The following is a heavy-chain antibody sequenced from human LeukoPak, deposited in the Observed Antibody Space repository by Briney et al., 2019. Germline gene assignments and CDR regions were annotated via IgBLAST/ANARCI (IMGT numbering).Heavy chain of an antibody. CDR1: GYTFTSNG. D-gene: IGHD4-17*01. V-gene: IGHV1-18*01. CDR3: ARAGGYGDYPYYFDY. CDR2: ISAYNGNT. Sequence: ASVKVSCKASGYTFTSNGISWVRQAPGQGLEWMGWISAYNGNTNYAQKLQGRVTMTTDTSTSTAYMELRSLRSDDTAVYYCARAGGYGDYPYYFDYWGQGTLVTVSS. J-gene: IGHJ4*02.